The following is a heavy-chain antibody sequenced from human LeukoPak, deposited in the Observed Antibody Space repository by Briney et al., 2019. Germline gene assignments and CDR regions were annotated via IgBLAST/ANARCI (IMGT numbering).Heavy chain of an antibody. CDR2: MRPNSGNT. CDR3: ARHIAAAGNNWFDP. CDR1: GYTFTSYD. Sequence: GASVKVSCKASGYTFTSYDINWVRQATGQGLEWMGWMRPNSGNTGYAQKFQGRVTMTRNTSISTAYMELSSLRSEDTAVYYCARHIAAAGNNWFDPWGQGTLVTVSS. V-gene: IGHV1-8*01. D-gene: IGHD6-13*01. J-gene: IGHJ5*02.